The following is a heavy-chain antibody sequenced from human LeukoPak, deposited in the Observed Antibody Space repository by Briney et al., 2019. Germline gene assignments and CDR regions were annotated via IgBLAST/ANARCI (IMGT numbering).Heavy chain of an antibody. CDR1: GYTFTSYG. CDR3: ARVHSSSWYEGFDY. D-gene: IGHD6-13*01. Sequence: GASVKVSCKASGYTFTSYGISWVRQAPGQGLEWMGGISAYNGNTNYAQKLQGRVTMTTDTSTSTAYMELRSLRAEDTAVYYCARVHSSSWYEGFDYWGQGTLVTVSS. CDR2: ISAYNGNT. V-gene: IGHV1-18*01. J-gene: IGHJ4*02.